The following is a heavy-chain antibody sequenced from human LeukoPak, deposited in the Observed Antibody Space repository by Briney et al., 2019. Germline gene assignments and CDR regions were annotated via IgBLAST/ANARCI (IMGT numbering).Heavy chain of an antibody. V-gene: IGHV3-64*01. CDR1: GFTFTTYI. D-gene: IGHD2-21*01. Sequence: GGSLRLSCEASGFTFTTYIIHWVRQAPGKGLEYVSAVVGNGGTTYYANSVKGRFTISRDNSKNTVYLQMGSLRAEDTAMYYCARERAYYYFDYWGQGALVTVSS. CDR2: VVGNGGTT. CDR3: ARERAYYYFDY. J-gene: IGHJ4*02.